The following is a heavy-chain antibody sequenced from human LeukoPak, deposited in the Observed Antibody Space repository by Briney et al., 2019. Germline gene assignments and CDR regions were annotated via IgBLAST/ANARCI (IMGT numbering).Heavy chain of an antibody. D-gene: IGHD2-2*01. Sequence: SETLSLTCTVSGYSISNGYYWGWIRQPPGKGLEWIGSIYHSGSIYYNPSLKSRVTISVDTSKNQFSLKLSSVTAADTAVYYCARGTLGPAAVYSFDYWGQGTLVTVSS. CDR1: GYSISNGYY. CDR2: IYHSGSI. V-gene: IGHV4-38-2*02. J-gene: IGHJ4*02. CDR3: ARGTLGPAAVYSFDY.